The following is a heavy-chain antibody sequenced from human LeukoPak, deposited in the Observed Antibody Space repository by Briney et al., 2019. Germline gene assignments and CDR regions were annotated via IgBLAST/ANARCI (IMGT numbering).Heavy chain of an antibody. CDR2: IIPIIGIT. CDR3: ARDGYDDRPFDY. D-gene: IGHD5-12*01. J-gene: IGHJ4*02. CDR1: GGIFDSYA. V-gene: IGHV1-69*04. Sequence: SVKVSCKASGGIFDSYAYSWVRQAPGQGLECVGRIIPIIGITNYAQKYEGRVRVTADKPTRTVYMELRSLTSEDTAVYYCARDGYDDRPFDYWGQGTLLTVSS.